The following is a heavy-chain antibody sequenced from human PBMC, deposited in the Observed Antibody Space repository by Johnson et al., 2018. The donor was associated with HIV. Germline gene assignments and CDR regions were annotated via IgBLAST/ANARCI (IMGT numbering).Heavy chain of an antibody. CDR3: AKSPAKDHGGNSGAFAI. CDR1: GFIFSDYY. D-gene: IGHD4-23*01. Sequence: QVQLVESGGGLVQPGGSLRLSCAASGFIFSDYYMSWIRQAPGKGLEWVSYISFSDSTIYSADSVKGRFTVSRDNSKNTLYLQMNSLRAEDTAMYYCAKSPAKDHGGNSGAFAIWGQGTMVTVSS. V-gene: IGHV3-11*04. CDR2: ISFSDSTI. J-gene: IGHJ3*02.